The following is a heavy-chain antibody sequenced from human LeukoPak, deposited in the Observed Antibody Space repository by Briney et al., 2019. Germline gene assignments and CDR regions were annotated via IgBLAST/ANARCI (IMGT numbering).Heavy chain of an antibody. CDR3: AKETSSSFDY. D-gene: IGHD6-6*01. CDR2: ISGSGGST. CDR1: GFTFSTYA. V-gene: IGHV3-23*01. Sequence: GGSLRLSCAASGFTFSTYAMSWVRQAPGKGPEWVSLISGSGGSTYYADSVKGRFTISRDNSKNTLYLQMNSLRAEDTAVYYCAKETSSSFDYWGQGTLVTVSS. J-gene: IGHJ4*02.